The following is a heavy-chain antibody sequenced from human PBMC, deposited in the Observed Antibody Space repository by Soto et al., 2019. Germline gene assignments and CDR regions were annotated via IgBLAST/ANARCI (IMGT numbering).Heavy chain of an antibody. CDR1: GFTFGSYS. CDR2: ISSSSSYI. Sequence: PGGSLRLSCAASGFTFGSYSMNWVRQAPGKGLEWVSSISSSSSYIYYADSVKGRFTISRDNAKNSLYLQMNSLRAEDTAVYYCARDRSPWGSGYNPVCWGQGTLVTVSS. J-gene: IGHJ4*02. CDR3: ARDRSPWGSGYNPVC. V-gene: IGHV3-21*01. D-gene: IGHD3-3*01.